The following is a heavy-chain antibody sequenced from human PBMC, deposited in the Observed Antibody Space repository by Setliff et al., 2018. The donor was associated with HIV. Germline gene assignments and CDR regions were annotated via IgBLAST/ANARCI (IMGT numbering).Heavy chain of an antibody. CDR2: ISGDNGDT. CDR1: GYTFSNYG. D-gene: IGHD6-13*01. V-gene: IGHV1-18*01. Sequence: ASVKVSCKASGYTFSNYGISWLRQAPGQGPEWMGWISGDNGDTNYAQKFQGRLTMTTDTSTSTAYMELRSLRSDDTAVYYCARADSSNWYHVDYWGQGTLVTVSS. CDR3: ARADSSNWYHVDY. J-gene: IGHJ4*02.